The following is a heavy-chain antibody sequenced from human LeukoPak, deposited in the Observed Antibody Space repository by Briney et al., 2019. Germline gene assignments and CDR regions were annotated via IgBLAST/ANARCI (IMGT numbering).Heavy chain of an antibody. V-gene: IGHV4-4*09. J-gene: IGHJ5*02. CDR1: GGSISSYY. CDR2: IYTSGST. Sequence: SETLSLTCTVSGGSISSYYWSWIRQPPGKGLEWIGYIYTSGSTNYNPSLKSRVTISVDTSKNQFSLKLSSVTAADTAVYYCARHAVSKGGPFWVWFDPWGQGTLVTVSS. D-gene: IGHD2/OR15-2a*01. CDR3: ARHAVSKGGPFWVWFDP.